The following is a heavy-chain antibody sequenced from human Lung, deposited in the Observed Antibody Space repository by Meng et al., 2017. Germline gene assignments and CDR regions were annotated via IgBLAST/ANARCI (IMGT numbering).Heavy chain of an antibody. J-gene: IGHJ4*02. V-gene: IGHV1-3*01. CDR2: INAGNGNT. CDR1: GYTFTTYA. CDR3: ESDANSDYFDD. Sequence: QVQLVQSGAEVKTPGASVKVSCKASGYTFTTYAMHWVRQAPGQRLEWMGWINAGNGNTKYSQKFQGRVTITNDTSASTAYMELTSLTSEDTASYYCESDANSDYFDDWGQGTLVTVSS. D-gene: IGHD4/OR15-4a*01.